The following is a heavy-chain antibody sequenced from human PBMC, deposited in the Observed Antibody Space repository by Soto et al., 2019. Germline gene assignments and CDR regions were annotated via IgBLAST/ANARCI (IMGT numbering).Heavy chain of an antibody. J-gene: IGHJ6*03. CDR3: ASVTKRKLHSRYYMDV. CDR2: INHSGST. V-gene: IGHV4-34*01. CDR1: GGSFSGYY. Sequence: QVQLQQWGAGLLKPSETLSLTCAVYGGSFSGYYWSWIRQPPGKGLEWIGEINHSGSTNYNPSLMSRVTISLDTSKNQFSLKLSSVTAADTAVYYCASVTKRKLHSRYYMDVWGKGTTVTVSS. D-gene: IGHD1-7*01.